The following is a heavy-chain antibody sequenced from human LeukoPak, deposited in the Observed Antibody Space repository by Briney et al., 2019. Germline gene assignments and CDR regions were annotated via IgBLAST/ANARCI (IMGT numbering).Heavy chain of an antibody. D-gene: IGHD2-2*01. CDR1: GGSFSGYY. CDR2: INHSGST. V-gene: IGHV4-34*01. Sequence: SETLSLTCAVYGGSFSGYYWSWVRQPPGKGLEWIGEINHSGSTNYNPSLKSRVTISVDTSKNQFSLKLSSVTAADTAVYYCARATAAIGNHFDYWGQGTLVTVSS. CDR3: ARATAAIGNHFDY. J-gene: IGHJ4*02.